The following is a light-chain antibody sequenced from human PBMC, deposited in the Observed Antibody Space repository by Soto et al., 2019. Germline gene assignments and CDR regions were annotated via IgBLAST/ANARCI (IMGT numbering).Light chain of an antibody. CDR3: QQHDSYPLT. J-gene: IGKJ4*01. CDR1: QGISSS. CDR2: AAS. Sequence: DIQLTQSPSFLSASVGDRVTITCRASQGISSSLAWYQQKPGKAPELLIYAASTLQSGVPSRFSGSGSGTEFTLTISSQQPEDFATYYCQQHDSYPLTVGGGTKVEIK. V-gene: IGKV1-9*01.